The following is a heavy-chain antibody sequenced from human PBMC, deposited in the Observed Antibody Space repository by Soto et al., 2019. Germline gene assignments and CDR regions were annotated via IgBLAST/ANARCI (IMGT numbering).Heavy chain of an antibody. CDR3: VASLAYYDFWSGYYDFDY. Sequence: SETLSLTCTVLSFTVPGDSISSYYWSWIRQPAGKGLEWIGRIYTSGSTNYNPSLKSRVTMSVDTSKNQFSLKLSSMTAADTAVYYWVASLAYYDFWSGYYDFDYWGQGTLVTVSS. V-gene: IGHV4-4*07. CDR2: IYTSGST. D-gene: IGHD3-3*01. CDR1: GDSISSYY. J-gene: IGHJ4*02.